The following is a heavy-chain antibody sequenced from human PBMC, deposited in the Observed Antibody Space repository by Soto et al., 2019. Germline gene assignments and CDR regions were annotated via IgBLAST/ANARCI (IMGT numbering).Heavy chain of an antibody. Sequence: GASVKVSCKGSGGTFSSYAISWVRQAPGQGLEWMGGIIPIFGTANYAQKFQGRVTITADESTSTAYMELSSLRSEDTAVYYCARASKGATIFGVVTQLYYGMNVWGQGTKVTVSS. V-gene: IGHV1-69*13. CDR2: IIPIFGTA. CDR1: GGTFSSYA. J-gene: IGHJ6*02. D-gene: IGHD3-3*01. CDR3: ARASKGATIFGVVTQLYYGMNV.